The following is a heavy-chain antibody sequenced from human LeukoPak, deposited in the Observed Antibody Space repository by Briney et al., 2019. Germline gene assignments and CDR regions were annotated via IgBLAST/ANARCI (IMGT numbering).Heavy chain of an antibody. CDR3: ARGRIAVYYYYYYMDV. CDR1: GGSFSGYY. D-gene: IGHD6-19*01. Sequence: KPSETLSLTCAVYGGSFSGYYWSWIRQPPGKGLEWIGEINHSGSTNYNPSLKSRVTTSVDTSKNQFSLKLSSVTAADTAVYYCARGRIAVYYYYYYMDVWGKGTTVTVSS. V-gene: IGHV4-34*01. CDR2: INHSGST. J-gene: IGHJ6*03.